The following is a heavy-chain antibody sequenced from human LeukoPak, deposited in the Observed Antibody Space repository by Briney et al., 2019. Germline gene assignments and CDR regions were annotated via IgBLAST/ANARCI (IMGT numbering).Heavy chain of an antibody. CDR3: ANQDYYYGPFDP. CDR2: IYSSGST. J-gene: IGHJ5*02. V-gene: IGHV4-4*07. D-gene: IGHD3-10*01. Sequence: SETLSLTCTVSGGSIGTYYWSWIRQPAGKGLEWIGRIYSSGSTNYNPSLQSRVTLSVDTSKNQLSLKLTSVTAADTAMYYCANQDYYYGPFDPWGQGTLVTVSS. CDR1: GGSIGTYY.